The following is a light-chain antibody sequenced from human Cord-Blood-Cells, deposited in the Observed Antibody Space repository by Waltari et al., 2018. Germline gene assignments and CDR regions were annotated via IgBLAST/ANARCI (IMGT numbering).Light chain of an antibody. CDR1: SPNIGSNY. Sequence: QSVLTQPPSASGTPGQRVTISCSGSSPNIGSNYVSWYQQLPGTAPKLLIYRNNQRPSGVPDRFSGSKSGTSASLAISGLRSEDEADYYCAAWDDSLWVFGGGTKLTVL. J-gene: IGLJ3*02. CDR3: AAWDDSLWV. CDR2: RNN. V-gene: IGLV1-47*01.